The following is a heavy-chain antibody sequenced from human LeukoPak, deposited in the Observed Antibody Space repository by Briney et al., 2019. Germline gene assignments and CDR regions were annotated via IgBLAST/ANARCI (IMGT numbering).Heavy chain of an antibody. CDR3: AREGGRRRASNFDWFDP. V-gene: IGHV3-21*06. CDR1: GFTFSACT. D-gene: IGHD3-16*01. J-gene: IGHJ5*02. CDR2: VSSNSAYI. Sequence: GGSLRLSCAASGFTFSACTMNWVRQAPGKGLEWVSAVSSNSAYIYYADSLRGRFTIPRDNAKSLLYLQINSLRADDTAVYYCAREGGRRRASNFDWFDPWGQGTLVTVSS.